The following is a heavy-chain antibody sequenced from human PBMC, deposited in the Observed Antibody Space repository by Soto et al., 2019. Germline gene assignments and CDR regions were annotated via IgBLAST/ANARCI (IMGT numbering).Heavy chain of an antibody. CDR1: GFTFSSYA. D-gene: IGHD3-10*01. CDR3: AKDRLHYYGSRSSRFDY. CDR2: ISGSGGST. Sequence: EVQLLESGGGLVQPGGSLRLSCAASGFTFSSYAMSWVRQAPGKGLEWVSAISGSGGSTYYADSVKGRFTISRDNSKNTLYLQMNSLRAEDTAVYYCAKDRLHYYGSRSSRFDYWGQGTLVTVSS. V-gene: IGHV3-23*01. J-gene: IGHJ4*02.